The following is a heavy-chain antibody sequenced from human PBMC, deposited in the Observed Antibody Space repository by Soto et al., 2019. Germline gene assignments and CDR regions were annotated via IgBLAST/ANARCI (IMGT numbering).Heavy chain of an antibody. CDR3: ARGGIYYDSRGKLGSFDY. D-gene: IGHD3-22*01. V-gene: IGHV1-46*01. Sequence: ASVKVSCTASGYTFTSNYMHWVRQAPGQGLEWMGIINPSGGSTSYAQKFQGRVTMTRDTSTSTVYMELSSLRSEDTAVYYCARGGIYYDSRGKLGSFDYWGQGTQVTVSS. CDR1: GYTFTSNY. J-gene: IGHJ4*02. CDR2: INPSGGST.